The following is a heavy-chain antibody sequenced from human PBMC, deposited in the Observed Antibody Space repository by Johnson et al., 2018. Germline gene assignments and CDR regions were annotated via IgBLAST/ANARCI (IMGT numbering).Heavy chain of an antibody. CDR2: IWFDGSKK. CDR3: ARGMADCYDRSGYYPGAFDI. J-gene: IGHJ3*02. D-gene: IGHD3-22*01. CDR1: GFTFSSYG. Sequence: QVQLVESGGGVVQPGRSLRLSCAASGFTFSSYGMHWVRQAPGKGLEWVAVIWFDGSKKYHVDSVKGRLPISRYNSKNPLSLQMNSLRAEYTAVYYCARGMADCYDRSGYYPGAFDIWGQGTMGTVSS. V-gene: IGHV3-33*01.